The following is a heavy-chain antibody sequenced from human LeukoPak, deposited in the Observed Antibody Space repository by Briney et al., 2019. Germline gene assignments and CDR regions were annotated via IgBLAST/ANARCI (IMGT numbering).Heavy chain of an antibody. V-gene: IGHV3-23*05. J-gene: IGHJ4*02. Sequence: GGSLRLSCAASGFTFSSYAMSWVRQAPGQGLEWVSSLDESGSATYYADSVKGRFTISRDNSKNTLYLQMDSLRAEDTAVYYCARGEGIYCSSTSCSLLYDYWGQGTLVTVSS. D-gene: IGHD2-2*01. CDR3: ARGEGIYCSSTSCSLLYDY. CDR1: GFTFSSYA. CDR2: LDESGSAT.